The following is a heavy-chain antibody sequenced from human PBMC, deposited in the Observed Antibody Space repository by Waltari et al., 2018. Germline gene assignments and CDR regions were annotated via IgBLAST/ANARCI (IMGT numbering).Heavy chain of an antibody. CDR2: INHSGST. CDR1: GGSFSGYY. J-gene: IGHJ4*02. V-gene: IGHV4-34*01. CDR3: ARGVEMATIHFDY. Sequence: QVQLQQWGAGLLKPSETLSLTCAVYGGSFSGYYWSWIRQPPGKGLEWIGEINHSGSTNYNPSLKSRVTISVDTSKNQFSLKLSSVTAADTAVYYCARGVEMATIHFDYWGQGTLVTVSS. D-gene: IGHD5-12*01.